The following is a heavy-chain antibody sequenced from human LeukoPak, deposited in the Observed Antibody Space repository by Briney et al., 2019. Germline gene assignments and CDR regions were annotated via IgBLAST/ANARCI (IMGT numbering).Heavy chain of an antibody. CDR1: GYSFTSYW. J-gene: IGHJ6*02. Sequence: KCGESLRISCKGSGYSFTSYWIGWVRQMPGKGLEWMGIIYPGDSDTRYSPSFQGQVTISADKSISTAYLQWSSLKASDTAMYYCARVAVAYYYYYGMDVWGQGTTVTVSS. V-gene: IGHV5-51*01. CDR3: ARVAVAYYYYYGMDV. CDR2: IYPGDSDT. D-gene: IGHD6-19*01.